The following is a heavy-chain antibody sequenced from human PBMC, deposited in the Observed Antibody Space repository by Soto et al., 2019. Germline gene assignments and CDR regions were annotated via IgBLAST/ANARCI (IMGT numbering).Heavy chain of an antibody. Sequence: QVQLVQSGAEVKKPGSSLKVSCKTSGASFSTSAISWGRQAPGQGLEWMGGIIPLFGTPKYARKFQGRVSITGDESATTVYMELSSLSSVGPAVYYCARVSSAVCGGGSCYRPASSFDPWGQGSLVTVSS. CDR2: IIPLFGTP. CDR1: GASFSTSA. J-gene: IGHJ5*02. D-gene: IGHD2-15*01. CDR3: ARVSSAVCGGGSCYRPASSFDP. V-gene: IGHV1-69*01.